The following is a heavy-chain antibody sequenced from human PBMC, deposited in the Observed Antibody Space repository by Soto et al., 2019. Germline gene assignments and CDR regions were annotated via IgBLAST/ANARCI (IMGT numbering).Heavy chain of an antibody. Sequence: QVQLVQSGAEVKKPGSSVKVSCKASGGTFSSYAISWVRQAPGQGLEWMGGIIPIFGTANYAQKFQGRVTITADESTRAAYMELSSRRSEDTAVYYCARDPGGSYTLGGWFGPWGQGTLVTVSS. CDR2: IIPIFGTA. D-gene: IGHD1-26*01. CDR3: ARDPGGSYTLGGWFGP. J-gene: IGHJ5*02. V-gene: IGHV1-69*12. CDR1: GGTFSSYA.